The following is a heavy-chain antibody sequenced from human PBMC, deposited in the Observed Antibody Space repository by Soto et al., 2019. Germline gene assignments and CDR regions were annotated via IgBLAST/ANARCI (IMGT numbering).Heavy chain of an antibody. CDR1: VFTFTSSA. CDR3: AADDGYSTPSGGMDV. J-gene: IGHJ6*02. CDR2: IVVGSGNT. Sequence: SVKVSCKASVFTFTSSAVQWVRQDRGQRLEWIGWIVVGSGNTNYAQKFQERVTITRDMSTSTAYMELSSLRSEDTAVYYCAADDGYSTPSGGMDVWGQGTTVTVSS. V-gene: IGHV1-58*01. D-gene: IGHD6-13*01.